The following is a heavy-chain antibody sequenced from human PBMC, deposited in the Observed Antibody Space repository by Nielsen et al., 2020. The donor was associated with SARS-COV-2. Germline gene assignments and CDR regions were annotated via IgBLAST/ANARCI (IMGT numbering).Heavy chain of an antibody. CDR2: ISSSGSTI. CDR3: ARVKGDYYYYYGMDV. V-gene: IGHV3-48*03. J-gene: IGHJ6*02. Sequence: GESLKISCAASGFPFSSYEMNWVRKAPGKGLEWVSYISSSGSTIYYADSVKGRFTISRDNAKNSLYLQMNSLRAEDTAVYYCARVKGDYYYYYGMDVWGQGTTVTVSS. CDR1: GFPFSSYE.